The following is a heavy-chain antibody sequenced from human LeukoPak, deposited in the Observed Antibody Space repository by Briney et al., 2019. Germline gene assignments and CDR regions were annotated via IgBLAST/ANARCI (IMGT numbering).Heavy chain of an antibody. V-gene: IGHV3-23*01. Sequence: GGSLRFSCAASGFTFSSYAMSWVRQAPGKGLGWVSAISGSGGSTYYADSVKGRFTISRDNSKNTLYLQMNSLRAEDTAVYYCAKEHIVVVVAATGGDYWGQGTLVTVSS. J-gene: IGHJ4*02. CDR2: ISGSGGST. D-gene: IGHD2-15*01. CDR3: AKEHIVVVVAATGGDY. CDR1: GFTFSSYA.